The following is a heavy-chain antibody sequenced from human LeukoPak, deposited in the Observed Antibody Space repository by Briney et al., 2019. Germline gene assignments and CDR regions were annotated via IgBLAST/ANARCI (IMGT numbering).Heavy chain of an antibody. CDR2: IIPLLGTS. CDR1: GGTFSRFG. V-gene: IGHV1-69*04. Sequence: ASVNVSCKASGGTFSRFGVSWVRQVPGQGPEWMGRIIPLLGTSDYAQKFQGRVTRNADTSTSTAYMVLSSLTSEDTAIYYCARDGDDDVFTGYFKYWGQGSLVTVSS. J-gene: IGHJ4*02. CDR3: ARDGDDDVFTGYFKY. D-gene: IGHD3-9*01.